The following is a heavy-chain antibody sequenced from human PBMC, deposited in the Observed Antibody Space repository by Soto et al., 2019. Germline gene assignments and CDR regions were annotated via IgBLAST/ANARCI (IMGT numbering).Heavy chain of an antibody. Sequence: KTSETLSLTCAVSGYSISSGYYWGWIRQPRGKGLEWIGSIYHSGSTYDNPSLKSRVTISVDTSKNQFSLKLSSVTAADTAVYYCARFFYYYGSGAHDYWGQGTLVSVS. J-gene: IGHJ4*02. CDR3: ARFFYYYGSGAHDY. CDR1: GYSISSGYY. D-gene: IGHD3-10*01. CDR2: IYHSGST. V-gene: IGHV4-38-2*01.